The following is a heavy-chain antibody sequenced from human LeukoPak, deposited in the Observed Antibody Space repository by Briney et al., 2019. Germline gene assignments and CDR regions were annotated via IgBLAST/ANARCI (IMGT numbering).Heavy chain of an antibody. V-gene: IGHV3-21*01. D-gene: IGHD4-17*01. Sequence: GGPLRLSCAASGFTFSSYTMNWVRQAPGKGLEWVSSISSSSSYIYYADSVKGRFTISRGNAKNSLYLQMNSLRAEGTAVYYCARGYGDLGYWGQGTLVTVSS. J-gene: IGHJ4*02. CDR3: ARGYGDLGY. CDR2: ISSSSSYI. CDR1: GFTFSSYT.